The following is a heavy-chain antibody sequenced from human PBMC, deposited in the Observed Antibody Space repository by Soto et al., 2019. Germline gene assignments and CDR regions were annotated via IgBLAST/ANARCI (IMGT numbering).Heavy chain of an antibody. V-gene: IGHV3-74*01. Sequence: PGGSLRLSCAATGFTFSNYWMHWVRQAPGKGLVWVSRINSDGSTTNYADSVKGRFTISRDNAKNTLYLQMNSLRAEDTAVYYCARGNYYSMDVWSQGTTVTVSS. CDR2: INSDGSTT. CDR3: ARGNYYSMDV. J-gene: IGHJ6*02. CDR1: GFTFSNYW.